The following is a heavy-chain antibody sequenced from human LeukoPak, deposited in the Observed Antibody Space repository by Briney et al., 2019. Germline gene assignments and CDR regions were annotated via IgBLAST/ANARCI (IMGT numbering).Heavy chain of an antibody. J-gene: IGHJ3*02. CDR3: AREIIAPGSTSRNDAFDI. V-gene: IGHV4-30-4*02. CDR2: IYYSGST. D-gene: IGHD2-2*01. CDR1: GGSISTGDYY. Sequence: SETLSLTCTVSGGSISTGDYYWSWIRQPPGKGLEWIGYIYYSGSTYYNPSLKSRVTISVDTSKNQFSLKLSSVTAADTAVYYCAREIIAPGSTSRNDAFDIWGQGTMVTVSS.